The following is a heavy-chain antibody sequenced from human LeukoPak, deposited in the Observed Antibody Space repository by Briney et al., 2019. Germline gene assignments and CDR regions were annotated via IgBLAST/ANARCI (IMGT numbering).Heavy chain of an antibody. V-gene: IGHV3-53*01. Sequence: GGSLRLSCAASGFTFSSYAMSWVRQAPGKGLEWVSVIYSGGSTYYADSVEGRFTISRDNSKNTLYLQMNSLRAEDTAVYYCARGNYAPRYNWFDPWGQGTLVTVSS. CDR1: GFTFSSYA. CDR3: ARGNYAPRYNWFDP. CDR2: IYSGGST. J-gene: IGHJ5*02. D-gene: IGHD1-7*01.